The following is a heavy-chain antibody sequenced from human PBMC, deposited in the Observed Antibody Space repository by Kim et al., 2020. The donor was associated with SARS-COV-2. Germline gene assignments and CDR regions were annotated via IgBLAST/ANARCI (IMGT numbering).Heavy chain of an antibody. V-gene: IGHV1-2*02. CDR2: INPNSGGT. J-gene: IGHJ3*02. CDR1: GYTFTGYY. D-gene: IGHD3-22*01. CDR3: ARSLDYYDSSGPGVAFDI. Sequence: ASVKVSCKASGYTFTGYYMHWVRQAPGQGLEWMGWINPNSGGTNYAQKFQGRVTMTRDMSISTAYMELSRLRSDDTAVYYCARSLDYYDSSGPGVAFDIWGQGTMVTVSS.